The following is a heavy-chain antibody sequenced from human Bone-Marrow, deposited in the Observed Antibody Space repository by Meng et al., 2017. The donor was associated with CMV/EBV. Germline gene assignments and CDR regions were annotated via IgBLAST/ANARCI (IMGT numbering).Heavy chain of an antibody. J-gene: IGHJ4*02. D-gene: IGHD7-27*01. Sequence: LSLTCAASGFTFTNYWMTWVRQAPGKGLEWVGNINEAGSVKHYVDSVRGRFTMSRDNTKNSVYLQMNGLRADDTAVYFCAREYWGPDYWGQGKLVNVDS. CDR2: INEAGSVK. V-gene: IGHV3-7*01. CDR1: GFTFTNYW. CDR3: AREYWGPDY.